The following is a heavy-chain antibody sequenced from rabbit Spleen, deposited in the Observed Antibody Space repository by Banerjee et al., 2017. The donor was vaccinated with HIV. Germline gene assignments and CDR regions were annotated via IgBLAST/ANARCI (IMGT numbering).Heavy chain of an antibody. CDR1: GFDLSSYYY. CDR3: ARDLDGVIGWNFGW. D-gene: IGHD1-1*01. Sequence: QELLEESGGGLVKPEGSLTLTCKASGFDLSSYYYMCWVRQAPGKGLEWIGYIDPVFGDTDYATWVNGRFTISSHNAQNTLYLQLNSLTAADTATYFCARDLDGVIGWNFGWWGQGTLVTVS. J-gene: IGHJ4*01. CDR2: IDPVFGDT. V-gene: IGHV1S43*01.